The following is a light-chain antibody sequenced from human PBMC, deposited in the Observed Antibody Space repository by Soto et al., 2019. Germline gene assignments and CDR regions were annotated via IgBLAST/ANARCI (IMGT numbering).Light chain of an antibody. CDR3: QQYGSFSIT. CDR1: QSVSSTY. J-gene: IGKJ5*01. V-gene: IGKV3-20*01. Sequence: EIVLTQYPGTLSLSPGERATLSCRASQSVSSTYLAWYQQKPGQAPRLLIYGASSRATGIPDRFSGGGSGTDFTLTISRLEPEDFAVYYCQQYGSFSITFGQGTRPEIK. CDR2: GAS.